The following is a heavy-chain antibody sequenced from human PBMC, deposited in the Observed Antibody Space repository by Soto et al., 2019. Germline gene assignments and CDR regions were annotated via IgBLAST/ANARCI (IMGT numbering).Heavy chain of an antibody. J-gene: IGHJ6*03. CDR1: GYTFTSYG. D-gene: IGHD5-12*01. V-gene: IGHV1-18*01. Sequence: ASVKVSCKASGYTFTSYGISWVRQAPGQGLEWMGWISAYNGNTNYAQKLQGRVTMTTDTSTSKAYMELRSLRSDDTAVYYCARLPYSGYDNYYYYYMDVWGKGTTVTVSS. CDR3: ARLPYSGYDNYYYYYMDV. CDR2: ISAYNGNT.